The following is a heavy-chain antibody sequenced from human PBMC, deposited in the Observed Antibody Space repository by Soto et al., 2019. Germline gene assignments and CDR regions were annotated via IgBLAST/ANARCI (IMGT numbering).Heavy chain of an antibody. V-gene: IGHV3-33*01. CDR1: GFTFSSYG. D-gene: IGHD1-7*01. Sequence: GGSLRLSCAASGFTFSSYGMHWVRQAPGKGLEWVAVIWYDGSNKYYADSVKGRFTISRDNSKNTLYLQMNSLRAEDTAVYYCARDRLELRSSTDYGMDVWGQGTTVTVSS. J-gene: IGHJ6*02. CDR2: IWYDGSNK. CDR3: ARDRLELRSSTDYGMDV.